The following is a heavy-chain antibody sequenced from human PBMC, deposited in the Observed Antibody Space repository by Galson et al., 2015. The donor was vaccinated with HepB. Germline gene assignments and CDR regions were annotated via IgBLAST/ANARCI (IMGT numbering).Heavy chain of an antibody. CDR2: IIPILGIA. Sequence: SVKVSCKASGGTFSSYTISWVRQAPGQGLEWMGRIIPILGIANYAQKFQGRVTITADKSTSTAYMELSSLRSEDTAVYYCARGPWIQLWVGDNWFDPWGQGTLVTVSS. D-gene: IGHD5-18*01. J-gene: IGHJ5*02. CDR3: ARGPWIQLWVGDNWFDP. V-gene: IGHV1-69*02. CDR1: GGTFSSYT.